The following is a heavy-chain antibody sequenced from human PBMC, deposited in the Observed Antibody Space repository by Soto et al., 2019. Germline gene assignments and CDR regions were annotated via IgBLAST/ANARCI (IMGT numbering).Heavy chain of an antibody. CDR2: INHSGST. D-gene: IGHD3-10*01. V-gene: IGHV4-34*01. Sequence: SETLSLTCAVYGGSFSGYYWSWIRQPPGKGLEWIGEINHSGSTNYNPSLKSRVTISVDTSKNQFSLKLSSVTAADTAVYYCARGRITMVRGVSRKIYYFDYWGQGTLVTVSS. J-gene: IGHJ4*02. CDR3: ARGRITMVRGVSRKIYYFDY. CDR1: GGSFSGYY.